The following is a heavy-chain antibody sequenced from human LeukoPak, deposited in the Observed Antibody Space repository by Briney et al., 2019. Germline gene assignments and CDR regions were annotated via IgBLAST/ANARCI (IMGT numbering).Heavy chain of an antibody. V-gene: IGHV3-49*03. D-gene: IGHD2-15*01. CDR1: GFTLGDYA. CDR2: IRSKAYGGTT. Sequence: GRSLRLSCTASGFTLGDYAMSWFRQAPGKGLEWVGFIRSKAYGGTTEYAASVKGRFTISRDDSKSIAYLQMNSLKTEDTAVYYCTRDGYCSGGSCYSPPNWFDPWGQVTLVTVSS. J-gene: IGHJ5*02. CDR3: TRDGYCSGGSCYSPPNWFDP.